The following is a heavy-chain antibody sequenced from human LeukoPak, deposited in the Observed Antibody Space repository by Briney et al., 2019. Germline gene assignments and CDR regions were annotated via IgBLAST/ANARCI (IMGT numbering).Heavy chain of an antibody. Sequence: ASVTVSCKASGYTFTGYYMHWVRQAPGQGLEWMGWINPNSGGTNYAQKFQGRVTMTRDTSISTANMELSRLRSDDTAVYYCARTRGYGDFYFDYWGQGALGTASS. CDR3: ARTRGYGDFYFDY. CDR1: GYTFTGYY. D-gene: IGHD4-17*01. V-gene: IGHV1-2*02. J-gene: IGHJ4*02. CDR2: INPNSGGT.